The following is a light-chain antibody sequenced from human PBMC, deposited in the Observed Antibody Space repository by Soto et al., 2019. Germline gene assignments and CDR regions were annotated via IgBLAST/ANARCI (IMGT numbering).Light chain of an antibody. Sequence: DIEMTQSPSTLSAYVGDTVTITCRASQSVSTWLAWYQQKPGKAPKLLIYKASSLGSGVLSRFSGSGSGTEFTLTISSLQPDDFATYYCQQHNSYPLTFGGGTKVEIK. J-gene: IGKJ4*01. CDR3: QQHNSYPLT. V-gene: IGKV1-5*03. CDR1: QSVSTW. CDR2: KAS.